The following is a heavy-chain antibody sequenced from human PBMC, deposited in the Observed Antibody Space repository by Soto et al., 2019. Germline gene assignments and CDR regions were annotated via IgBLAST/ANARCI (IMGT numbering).Heavy chain of an antibody. J-gene: IGHJ5*02. CDR1: GYTFTSYG. V-gene: IGHV1-18*01. D-gene: IGHD6-13*01. CDR2: ISAYNGNT. Sequence: QVQLVQSGAEVKKPGASVKVSCKASGYTFTSYGISWVRQAPGQGLEWMGWISAYNGNTNYAQKLQGRVTMTTETSTSTASMVLRSLRSDDAAVYYCARSSAAPAGGNWFDPWGQGTLVTVSS. CDR3: ARSSAAPAGGNWFDP.